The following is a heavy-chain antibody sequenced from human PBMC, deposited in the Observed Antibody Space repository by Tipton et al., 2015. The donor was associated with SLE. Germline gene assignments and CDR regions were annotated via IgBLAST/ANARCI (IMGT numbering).Heavy chain of an antibody. CDR1: GGSISSGGYS. V-gene: IGHV4-30-2*01. J-gene: IGHJ4*02. CDR2: IYHSGST. CDR3: ARGLGYYYDSSGLPDAFDI. D-gene: IGHD3-22*01. Sequence: TLSLTCAVSGGSISSGGYSWSWIRQPPGKGLEWIGYIYHSGSTYYNPSLKSRVTISVDRSKNQFSLKLSSVTAADTAVYYCARGLGYYYDSSGLPDAFDIWGQGTLVTVSS.